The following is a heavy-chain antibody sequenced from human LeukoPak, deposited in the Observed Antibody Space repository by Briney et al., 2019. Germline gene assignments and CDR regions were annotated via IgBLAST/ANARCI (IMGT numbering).Heavy chain of an antibody. V-gene: IGHV4-59*01. D-gene: IGHD4/OR15-4a*01. J-gene: IGHJ6*02. Sequence: SETLSLTCTVWGGSISSYYWSWIRQPPGKGLEWIGYIYYSGSTNYNPSLKGRVAISVDTSKNQFSLKLSSVTAADTAVYYCATNFRPRKDYYYYGMDVWGQGTTVTVSS. CDR3: ATNFRPRKDYYYYGMDV. CDR2: IYYSGST. CDR1: GGSISSYY.